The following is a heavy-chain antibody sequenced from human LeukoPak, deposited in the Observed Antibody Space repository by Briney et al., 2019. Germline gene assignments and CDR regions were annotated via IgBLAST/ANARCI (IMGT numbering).Heavy chain of an antibody. V-gene: IGHV1-24*01. CDR2: FDPEDGET. CDR1: GYTLTELS. CDR3: ATERWELRAFDY. J-gene: IGHJ4*02. Sequence: ASVKVSCKVSGYTLTELSMHWVRQAPGQRREWLGGFDPEDGETIYAQKFQGRVTMTEDTSTDTAYMELSSLRSEDTAVYYCATERWELRAFDYWGQGTLVTVSS. D-gene: IGHD1-26*01.